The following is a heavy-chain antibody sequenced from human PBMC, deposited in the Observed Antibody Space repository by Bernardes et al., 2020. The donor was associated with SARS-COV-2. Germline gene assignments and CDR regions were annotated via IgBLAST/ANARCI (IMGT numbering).Heavy chain of an antibody. Sequence: GWSLRLSCAASGFTVSSNYMSWVRQAPGKGLEWVSIIYSGDSIYYADSVKGRFTISRDNSKNTLYLQMNSLRADDTAVYYCARGRDAMVLWGQGTTVTVSS. V-gene: IGHV3-53*01. J-gene: IGHJ6*02. CDR1: GFTVSSNY. CDR2: IYSGDSI. CDR3: ARGRDAMVL.